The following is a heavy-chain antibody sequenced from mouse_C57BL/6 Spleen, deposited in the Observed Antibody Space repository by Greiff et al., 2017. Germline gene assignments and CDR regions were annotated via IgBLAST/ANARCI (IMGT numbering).Heavy chain of an antibody. CDR3: ARRSYYDYDDDAMDY. V-gene: IGHV1-61*01. CDR2: IYPSDSET. CDR1: GYTFTSYW. D-gene: IGHD2-4*01. Sequence: VKLQQPGAELVRPGSSVKLSCKASGYTFTSYWMDWVKQRPGQGLEWIGNIYPSDSETHYNQKFKDKATLTVDKSSSTAYMQLSSLTSEDSAVYYCARRSYYDYDDDAMDYWGQGTSVTVSS. J-gene: IGHJ4*01.